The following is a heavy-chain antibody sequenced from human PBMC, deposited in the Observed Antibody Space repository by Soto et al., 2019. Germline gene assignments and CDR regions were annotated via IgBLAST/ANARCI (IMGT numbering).Heavy chain of an antibody. CDR3: AREGRHFDY. V-gene: IGHV1-69*06. CDR1: GGTFSSYA. J-gene: IGHJ4*02. Sequence: SVKVSCKASGGTFSSYAISWVRQAPGQGLEWMGGINPIFGTPHYAQKYQGRVTITADTFTNTAYMELTRLTSDDTAVYFCAREGRHFDYWGQGTLVTVSS. CDR2: INPIFGTP.